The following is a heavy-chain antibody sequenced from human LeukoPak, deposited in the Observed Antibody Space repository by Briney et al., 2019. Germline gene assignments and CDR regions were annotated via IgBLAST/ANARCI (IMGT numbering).Heavy chain of an antibody. J-gene: IGHJ5*02. CDR2: ISAPSGGT. CDR1: GYTFTDFY. D-gene: IGHD3-22*01. V-gene: IGHV1-2*02. Sequence: SLKVSCKASGYTFTDFYMHWVRQAPGQGLEWMGYISAPSGGTKYAQNFQGRVTMTRDTSISTAYMELNRLTSDDTAVYYCARTYYYDSSGQPWGFDPWGQGTLATVTS. CDR3: ARTYYYDSSGQPWGFDP.